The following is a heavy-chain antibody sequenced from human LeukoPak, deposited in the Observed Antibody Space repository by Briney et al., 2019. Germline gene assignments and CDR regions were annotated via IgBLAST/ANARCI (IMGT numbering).Heavy chain of an antibody. CDR2: INHSGST. J-gene: IGHJ3*02. V-gene: IGHV4-34*01. Sequence: PSETLSLTCAVYGGSFSGYYWSWIRQPPGKGLEWIGEINHSGSTNYNPSLKSRVTISVDTSKNQFSLKLSSVTVADTAVYYCARGVPGYYDISPSAFDIWGQGTMVTVSS. CDR3: ARGVPGYYDISPSAFDI. CDR1: GGSFSGYY. D-gene: IGHD3-9*01.